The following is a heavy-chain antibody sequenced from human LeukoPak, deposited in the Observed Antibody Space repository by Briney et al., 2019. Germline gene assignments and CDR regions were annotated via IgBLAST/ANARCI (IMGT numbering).Heavy chain of an antibody. CDR2: ISYDGSNK. J-gene: IGHJ6*02. V-gene: IGHV3-30*03. Sequence: GGSLRLSCAASGFTFSSYGMHWVRQAPGKGLEWVAVISYDGSNKYYADSVKGRFTISRDNSKNTLYLQMNSLRAEDTAVYYCARDLLGVSYGMDVWGQGTTVTVSS. D-gene: IGHD2-15*01. CDR3: ARDLLGVSYGMDV. CDR1: GFTFSSYG.